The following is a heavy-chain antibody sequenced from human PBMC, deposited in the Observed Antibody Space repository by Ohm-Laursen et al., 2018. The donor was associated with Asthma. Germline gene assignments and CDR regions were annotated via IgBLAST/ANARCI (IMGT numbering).Heavy chain of an antibody. CDR1: GGTFSDYA. Sequence: SVKVSCKASGGTFSDYAISWVRQARGQGLEWMGGIITIFGTANYAQKFQGRVTITADESTSTAYMELSSLRSEDTAVYYCARDHTRDDYYGSGSYFDYWGQGTLVTVSS. D-gene: IGHD3-10*01. V-gene: IGHV1-69*01. CDR3: ARDHTRDDYYGSGSYFDY. CDR2: IITIFGTA. J-gene: IGHJ4*02.